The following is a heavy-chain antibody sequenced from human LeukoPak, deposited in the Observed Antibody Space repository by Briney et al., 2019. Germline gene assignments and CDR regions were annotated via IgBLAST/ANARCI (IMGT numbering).Heavy chain of an antibody. D-gene: IGHD2-2*02. CDR1: GGSISSHY. J-gene: IGHJ5*02. CDR2: IYYSGST. CDR3: ASLYCSRTSCYMDP. Sequence: SETLSLTCTVSGGSISSHYWSWIRQPPGKGLEWIGYIYYSGSTNYNPSLKSRVTISVDTSKNQFSLKLSSVTAADTAVYYCASLYCSRTSCYMDPWGQGTLVIVSS. V-gene: IGHV4-59*11.